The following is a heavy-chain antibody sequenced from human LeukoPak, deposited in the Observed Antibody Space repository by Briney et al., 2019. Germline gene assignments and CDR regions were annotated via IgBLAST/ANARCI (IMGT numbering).Heavy chain of an antibody. V-gene: IGHV1-46*03. CDR3: AREAVTIFGLVRTQTTKRPHRFDP. Sequence: ASVKVSCKASGYTFTSHHMHWVRQAPGQGLEWMGIINPSGGSTNYAQKFQGRVTMTRDMSTSTVYMELSSLRSEDTAVYYCAREAVTIFGLVRTQTTKRPHRFDPWGQGTLVTVSS. CDR1: GYTFTSHH. CDR2: INPSGGST. D-gene: IGHD3-3*01. J-gene: IGHJ5*02.